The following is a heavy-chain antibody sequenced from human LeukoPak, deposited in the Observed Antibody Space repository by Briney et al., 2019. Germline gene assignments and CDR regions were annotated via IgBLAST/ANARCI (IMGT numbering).Heavy chain of an antibody. CDR3: AKESYYDSSGYYSYFDY. CDR2: IRYDGSNK. V-gene: IGHV3-30*02. CDR1: GFTFSSYG. D-gene: IGHD3-22*01. Sequence: GGSLRLSCAASGFTFSSYGMHWVRQAPGKGLEWVAFIRYDGSNKYYADSVKGRFTISRDNSKNTLYLQMNSLRAEDTAAYYCAKESYYDSSGYYSYFDYWGQGTLVTVSS. J-gene: IGHJ4*02.